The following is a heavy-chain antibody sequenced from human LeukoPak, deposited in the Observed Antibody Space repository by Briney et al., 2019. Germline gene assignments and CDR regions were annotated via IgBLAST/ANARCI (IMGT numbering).Heavy chain of an antibody. D-gene: IGHD6-6*01. CDR1: GGSFSGYY. CDR3: ARGSIAARLGNF. CDR2: INHSGGT. Sequence: SETLSLTCAVYGGSFSGYYWSWIRRPPGKGLEWIGEINHSGGTNYTPSLKSRVTMSLDTSKNQFSLKLTSVTAADTAVYYCARGSIAARLGNFWGQGTLVTVSS. V-gene: IGHV4-34*01. J-gene: IGHJ4*02.